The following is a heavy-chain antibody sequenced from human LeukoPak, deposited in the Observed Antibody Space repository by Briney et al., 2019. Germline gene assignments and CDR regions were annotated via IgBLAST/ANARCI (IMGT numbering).Heavy chain of an antibody. J-gene: IGHJ4*02. CDR2: IKRKTDGGTT. D-gene: IGHD3-3*01. Sequence: GGSLTLSCAASGFTFTNAWTNWVRQAPGKGLEWVGRIKRKTDGGTTDYAAPVKGRCTISRDDSKNTLYLQMNSLKTEDTAVYYCTTTPTKYYDFWSAYNDCWGQGTLVTVSS. CDR3: TTTPTKYYDFWSAYNDC. CDR1: GFTFTNAW. V-gene: IGHV3-15*07.